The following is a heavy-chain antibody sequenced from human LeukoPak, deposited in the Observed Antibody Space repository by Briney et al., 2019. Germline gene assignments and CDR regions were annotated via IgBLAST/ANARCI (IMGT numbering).Heavy chain of an antibody. CDR3: AKDTSSWKAVFDY. J-gene: IGHJ4*02. CDR1: GFTFSSYA. Sequence: GGSLRLSCAASGFTFSSYAMHWVRQAPAKGLGWVAVISYDGSNKYYADSVKGRFTISRDNSKNTLYLQMNSLRAEDTAVYYCAKDTSSWKAVFDYWGQGTLVTVSS. V-gene: IGHV3-30-3*01. CDR2: ISYDGSNK. D-gene: IGHD6-13*01.